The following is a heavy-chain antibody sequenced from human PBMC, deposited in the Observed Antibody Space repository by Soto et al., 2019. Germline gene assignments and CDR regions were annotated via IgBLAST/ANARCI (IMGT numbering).Heavy chain of an antibody. V-gene: IGHV3-48*01. Sequence: EVHLVESGGELVQPGGSLRLSCVASGFTFSSYSMNWVRQVPGKGLEWVSYIRGVSDVIYYADSVKGRFTISRDNAKNSLYLQMNSLRGEDQAVYYCFGKHNYSFDMWGQGKMVTVSS. CDR1: GFTFSSYS. CDR2: IRGVSDVI. CDR3: FGKHNYSFDM. D-gene: IGHD3-3*01. J-gene: IGHJ3*02.